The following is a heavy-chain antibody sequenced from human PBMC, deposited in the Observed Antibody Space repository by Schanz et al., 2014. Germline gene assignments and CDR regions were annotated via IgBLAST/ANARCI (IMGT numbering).Heavy chain of an antibody. CDR1: GFIFRSFG. CDR2: FNDGGVNK. V-gene: IGHV3-NL1*01. Sequence: QGQLVESGGGVVQPGKSLRLSCATSGFIFRSFGIHWVRQAPGKGLEWVSSFNDGGVNKYYADSVKGRFTISSDNSKSTLYLQRNSLQPEDTAVYYCTADLWFGAVWGVWWGQGTLVTVSS. CDR3: TADLWFGAVWGVW. J-gene: IGHJ4*02. D-gene: IGHD3-10*01.